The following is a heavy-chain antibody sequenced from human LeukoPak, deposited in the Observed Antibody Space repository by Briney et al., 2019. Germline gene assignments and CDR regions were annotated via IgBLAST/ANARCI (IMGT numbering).Heavy chain of an antibody. CDR3: AKYSSARDYYYGMDV. J-gene: IGHJ6*02. D-gene: IGHD6-25*01. V-gene: IGHV4-4*07. Sequence: SETLSLTCTVSGGSISSYYWSWIRQPAGKGLEWVGRIYTSGSTNYNPSLKSRVTMSVDTSKNQFSLKLSSVTAADTAVYYCAKYSSARDYYYGMDVWGQGTTVTVSS. CDR2: IYTSGST. CDR1: GGSISSYY.